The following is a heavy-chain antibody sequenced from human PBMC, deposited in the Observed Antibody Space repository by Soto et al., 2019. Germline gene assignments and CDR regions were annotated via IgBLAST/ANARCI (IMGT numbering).Heavy chain of an antibody. CDR3: AKEGVTVTDSRSLYFFDY. Sequence: VQLLESGGGLVQPGGSLRLSCAASGFTFSNYAMSWARQAPGKGLEWVSSISGSGGGTYYTGSVKGRFTISRDNSKTTLYLQMNSLRAEDTAVYYCAKEGVTVTDSRSLYFFDYWGQGTLVTVPS. CDR2: ISGSGGGT. J-gene: IGHJ4*02. D-gene: IGHD4-17*01. CDR1: GFTFSNYA. V-gene: IGHV3-23*01.